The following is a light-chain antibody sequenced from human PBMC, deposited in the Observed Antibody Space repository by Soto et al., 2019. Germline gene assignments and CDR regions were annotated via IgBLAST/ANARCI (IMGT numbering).Light chain of an antibody. CDR3: TSYTSSSPYV. CDR1: SSDVGGYTY. CDR2: EVS. Sequence: QSALSQPASVSGSPGQSITISCTGTSSDVGGYTYVSWYQQHPGKAPRLIIYEVSRRPSGISNRLSGSKSGNTASLTISGLQAVDEADYYCTSYTSSSPYVFGTGTKLSVL. J-gene: IGLJ1*01. V-gene: IGLV2-14*01.